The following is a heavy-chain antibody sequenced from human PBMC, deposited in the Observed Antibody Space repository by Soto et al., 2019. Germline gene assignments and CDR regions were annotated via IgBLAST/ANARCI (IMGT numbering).Heavy chain of an antibody. CDR1: GASMSSGGYY. J-gene: IGHJ5*02. D-gene: IGHD6-6*01. CDR3: ARDRHNNCFDP. V-gene: IGHV4-31*03. Sequence: SETLSLTCTGSGASMSSGGYYWTWIRQSPGKGLEWIGYIYYSGSTYYNPSLGSRVAISLDTSRSQFSLTLHSVTAADTAIYYCARDRHNNCFDPWGQGNLVTVS. CDR2: IYYSGST.